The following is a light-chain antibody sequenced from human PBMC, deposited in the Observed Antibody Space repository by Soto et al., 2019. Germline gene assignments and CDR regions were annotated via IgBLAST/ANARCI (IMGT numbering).Light chain of an antibody. CDR1: QSLLHSNGNNY. J-gene: IGKJ4*01. Sequence: DIVMTQSPISLPVTPGASASISCRSSQSLLHSNGNNYLDWYLQKPGQSPQLLIYLVSNRDSGVPERFSGSRSGTDFTLKISRVYAGDVGVYYCMQGPQPPLTFGGGTKVEIK. V-gene: IGKV2-28*01. CDR2: LVS. CDR3: MQGPQPPLT.